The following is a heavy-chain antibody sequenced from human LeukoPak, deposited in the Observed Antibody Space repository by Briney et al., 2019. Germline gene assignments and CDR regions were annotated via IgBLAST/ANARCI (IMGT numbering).Heavy chain of an antibody. D-gene: IGHD3-16*02. V-gene: IGHV1-18*01. CDR2: ISAYNGKT. CDR1: GYEFSSFG. J-gene: IGHJ3*02. Sequence: ASVKVSCKASGYEFSSFGISWVPQAPGQGLEWMGWISAYNGKTKYAEKFQGRLTMTTETSTSTAYMELRSLTSADTAVYYCAKDSPRDDYVRGSYRYSRRGLDIWGQGTLVTASS. CDR3: AKDSPRDDYVRGSYRYSRRGLDI.